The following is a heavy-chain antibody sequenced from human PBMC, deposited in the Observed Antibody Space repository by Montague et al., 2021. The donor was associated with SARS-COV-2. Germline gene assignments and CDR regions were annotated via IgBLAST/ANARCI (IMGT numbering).Heavy chain of an antibody. CDR2: ISVGSGPI. D-gene: IGHD5-12*01. J-gene: IGHJ4*02. CDR1: GFTFSSYE. Sequence: SLRRSCAASGFTFSSYEMNWVRQVPGKGLEWVSFISVGSGPIFYADSVKGRFTISRDDAKSSLYLQMNSLRAEDTAFYYCARDRGGYEPIFFDFWGQGALVTVSS. CDR3: ARDRGGYEPIFFDF. V-gene: IGHV3-48*03.